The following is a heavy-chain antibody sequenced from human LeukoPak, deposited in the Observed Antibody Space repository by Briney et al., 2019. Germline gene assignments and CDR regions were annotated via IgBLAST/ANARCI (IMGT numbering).Heavy chain of an antibody. CDR3: ARRASGSYPDYFDS. CDR1: GGSSSSYY. V-gene: IGHV4-59*08. CDR2: IHYSGST. J-gene: IGHJ4*02. Sequence: PSETLSLTCTISGGSSSSYYWSWIRQPPGKGLAWIGYIHYSGSTNYNPSLKSRATISLDTSKNQVSLELTSVTAADTAVYYCARRASGSYPDYFDSWGQGTLVTVSS. D-gene: IGHD1-26*01.